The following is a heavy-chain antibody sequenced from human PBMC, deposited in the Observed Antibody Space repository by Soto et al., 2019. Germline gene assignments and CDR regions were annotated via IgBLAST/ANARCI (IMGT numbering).Heavy chain of an antibody. CDR2: ISGSGGST. CDR1: GFTFSSYA. V-gene: IGHV3-23*01. D-gene: IGHD2-15*01. J-gene: IGHJ6*02. Sequence: EVQLLESGGGLVQPGGSLRLSCAASGFTFSSYAMSWVRQAPGKGLEWVSAISGSGGSTYYADSVKGRFTISKDNFNNTLYLQMNSLRAEDTAVYYCAKDNTNCSGGSCSYYYYYGMDVWGQGTTVTVSS. CDR3: AKDNTNCSGGSCSYYYYYGMDV.